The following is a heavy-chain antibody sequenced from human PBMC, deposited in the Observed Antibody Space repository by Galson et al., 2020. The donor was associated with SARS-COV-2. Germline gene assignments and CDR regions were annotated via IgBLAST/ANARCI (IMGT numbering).Heavy chain of an antibody. CDR1: GFTFSSYW. Sequence: GESLKISCAASGFTFSSYWMSWVRQAPGQGLEWVANIKQDGREKYHVDSVKGRFTISKDNAKNSLYLQMNSLRAEDTAVYYCARDSYYYDSSGYYFPPPRPPATDYWGQGTLVTVSS. V-gene: IGHV3-7*05. CDR3: ARDSYYYDSSGYYFPPPRPPATDY. J-gene: IGHJ4*02. CDR2: IKQDGREK. D-gene: IGHD3-22*01.